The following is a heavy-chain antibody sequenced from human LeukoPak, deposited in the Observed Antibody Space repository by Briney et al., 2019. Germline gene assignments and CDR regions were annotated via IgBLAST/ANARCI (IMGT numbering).Heavy chain of an antibody. CDR2: MYHSGNT. D-gene: IGHD1-26*01. V-gene: IGHV4-39*07. Sequence: SETLSLTCTVSGGSISITNYYWGWIRQPPGKGLEWIGSMYHSGNTYYNPSLKSRVTISVDTSKNQFSLKLSSVTAADTAVYYCARDRRPYSGNYYFDYWGQGTLVTVPS. J-gene: IGHJ4*02. CDR1: GGSISITNYY. CDR3: ARDRRPYSGNYYFDY.